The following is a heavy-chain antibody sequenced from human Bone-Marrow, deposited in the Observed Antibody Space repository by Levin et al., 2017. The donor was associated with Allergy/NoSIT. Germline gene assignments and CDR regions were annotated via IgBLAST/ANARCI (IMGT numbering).Heavy chain of an antibody. Sequence: PGGSLRLSCKASGYTFTSYDINWVRQATGQGLEWMGWMNPNSGNTGYAQKFQGRVTMTRNTSISTAYMELSSLRSEDTAVYYCARGRYDYVWGSYRSKGMDVWGQGTTVTVSS. V-gene: IGHV1-8*01. CDR3: ARGRYDYVWGSYRSKGMDV. CDR2: MNPNSGNT. J-gene: IGHJ6*02. D-gene: IGHD3-16*02. CDR1: GYTFTSYD.